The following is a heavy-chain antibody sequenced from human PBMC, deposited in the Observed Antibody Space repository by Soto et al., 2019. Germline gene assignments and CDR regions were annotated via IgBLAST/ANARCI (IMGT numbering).Heavy chain of an antibody. D-gene: IGHD4-17*01. Sequence: SETLSLTCAVSGGSISSGGYSWILIRQPPGKGLEWIGYIYHSGSTYYNPSLKSRVTISVDRSKNQFSLKLSSVTAADAAVYYCARGSPVTTDYWGQGTLVTVSS. J-gene: IGHJ4*02. CDR3: ARGSPVTTDY. CDR2: IYHSGST. CDR1: GGSISSGGYS. V-gene: IGHV4-30-2*01.